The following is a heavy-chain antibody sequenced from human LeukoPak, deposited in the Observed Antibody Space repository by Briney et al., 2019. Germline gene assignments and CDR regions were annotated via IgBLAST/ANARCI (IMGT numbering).Heavy chain of an antibody. CDR1: GYTFTSYG. Sequence: ASVKVSCKASGYTFTSYGISWVRQAPGQGLEWMGWISAYNGNTNYAQKLQGRVTMTTDTSTSTAYMELRSLRSDDTAVYYCARDGRITMIVVVMTGYQHWGQGTLVTVS. V-gene: IGHV1-18*01. J-gene: IGHJ1*01. CDR2: ISAYNGNT. CDR3: ARDGRITMIVVVMTGYQH. D-gene: IGHD3-22*01.